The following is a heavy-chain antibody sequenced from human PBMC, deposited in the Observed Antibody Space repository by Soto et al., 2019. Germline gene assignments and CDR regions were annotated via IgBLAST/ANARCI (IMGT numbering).Heavy chain of an antibody. J-gene: IGHJ6*02. CDR3: ARHLTYCSAGSCYSDFPYYGMDV. CDR2: IFYSGST. CDR1: GGSISSSSYY. D-gene: IGHD2-15*01. Sequence: SETLSLTCTVSGGSISSSSYYWGWIRQPPGKGLEWIGSIFYSGSTYYNPSLKSRVTISVDTSKNQFSLKLSSVTAADTPVYYCARHLTYCSAGSCYSDFPYYGMDVWGQGTTVTVSS. V-gene: IGHV4-39*01.